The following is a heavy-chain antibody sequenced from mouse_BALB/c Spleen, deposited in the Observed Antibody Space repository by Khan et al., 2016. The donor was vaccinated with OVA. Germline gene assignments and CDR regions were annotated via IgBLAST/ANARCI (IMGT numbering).Heavy chain of an antibody. CDR2: INPHIGET. CDR1: GYSFTGYF. CDR3: TRIYRSDFDY. D-gene: IGHD1-1*01. V-gene: IGHV1-20*02. J-gene: IGHJ2*01. Sequence: VQLQQSGPVLVRPGASVKISCKASGYSFTGYFMNWVMQSHGKSLEWIGRINPHIGETFYNQRFKEKAKLTVDESSSTAHMELRSLASEDSAVYYCTRIYRSDFDYWGQGTTLTVSS.